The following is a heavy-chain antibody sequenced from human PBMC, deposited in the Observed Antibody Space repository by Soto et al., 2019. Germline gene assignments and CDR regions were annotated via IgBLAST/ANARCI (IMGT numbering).Heavy chain of an antibody. CDR2: ISAYNGNT. V-gene: IGHV1-18*01. D-gene: IGHD1-26*01. J-gene: IGHJ4*02. Sequence: QVQLVQFGPEVKKPGASEKVSCKTSGYIFSNFGISWMRQVPGQGLEWMGWISAYNGNTNYAQKFQDRVTLTTDTSTNTAYMELRSLRSDDTAVYYCARASGGGVGTTSYWGQGTLVTVSS. CDR3: ARASGGGVGTTSY. CDR1: GYIFSNFG.